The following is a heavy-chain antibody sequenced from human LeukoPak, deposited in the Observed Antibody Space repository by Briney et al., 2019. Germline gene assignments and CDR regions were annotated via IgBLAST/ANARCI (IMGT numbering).Heavy chain of an antibody. CDR3: ARVVNSGSYFVDY. D-gene: IGHD1-26*01. Sequence: PSETLSLTCTVSGGSISNYYWNWIRQPPGKGLEWIGYIYYSGSTNYNPSLKSRVTISVDTSKNQFSLKLSSVTAADTAVYYCARVVNSGSYFVDYWGQGTLVTVSS. J-gene: IGHJ4*02. V-gene: IGHV4-59*01. CDR1: GGSISNYY. CDR2: IYYSGST.